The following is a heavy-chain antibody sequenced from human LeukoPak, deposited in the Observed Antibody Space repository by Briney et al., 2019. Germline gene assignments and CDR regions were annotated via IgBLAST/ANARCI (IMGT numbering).Heavy chain of an antibody. Sequence: GGSLRLSCAASGFIFRSYEMNWVRQAPGKGLEWVSYISSSGSTIYYADSVKGRFTLSRDNAKNSLYLQMNSLRAEDTAVYYCARTGGSYPHYFEYWGQGTLVTVSS. D-gene: IGHD1-26*01. V-gene: IGHV3-48*03. J-gene: IGHJ4*02. CDR2: ISSSGSTI. CDR3: ARTGGSYPHYFEY. CDR1: GFIFRSYE.